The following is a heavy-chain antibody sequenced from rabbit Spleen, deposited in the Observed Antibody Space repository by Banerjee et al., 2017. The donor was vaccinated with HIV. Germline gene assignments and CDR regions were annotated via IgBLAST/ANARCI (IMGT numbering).Heavy chain of an antibody. CDR2: IDTNDGDT. Sequence: QSLEESGGDLVKPGASLTLTCTASGVSFTSNYYICWVRQAPGKGLEWIACIDTNDGDTDYANWSKGRFTISKTSSTTVTLQMTSLTAADTATYFCARNYVNAFDPWGPGTLVTVS. J-gene: IGHJ2*01. CDR3: ARNYVNAFDP. V-gene: IGHV1S40*01. CDR1: GVSFTSNYY. D-gene: IGHD1-1*01.